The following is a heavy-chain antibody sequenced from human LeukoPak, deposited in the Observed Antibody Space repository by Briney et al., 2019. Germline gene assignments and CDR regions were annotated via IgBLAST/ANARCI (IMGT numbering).Heavy chain of an antibody. Sequence: SGGSLRLSCAASGFTFSSYGMSWVRQAPGKGLEWVSAISGSGGSTYYADSVKGRFTISRDNAKNSLYLQMNSLRAEDTALYYCGKDVKFNRLNYFDYWGQGTLVTVSS. D-gene: IGHD6-25*01. CDR1: GFTFSSYG. V-gene: IGHV3-23*01. CDR3: GKDVKFNRLNYFDY. CDR2: ISGSGGST. J-gene: IGHJ4*02.